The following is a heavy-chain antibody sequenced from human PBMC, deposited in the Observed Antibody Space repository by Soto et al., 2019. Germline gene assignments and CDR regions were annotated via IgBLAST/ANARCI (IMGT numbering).Heavy chain of an antibody. D-gene: IGHD3-22*01. CDR2: INAGNGNT. V-gene: IGHV1-3*01. Sequence: ASVKVSCKASGYTFTKYAMLWVRQAPGQGLEWMGWINAGNGNTKYSQRFQGRVTITCDTSASTAYMELSSLRSEDTAVYYCALPDSHGYGDFWGQGTLVYVSS. J-gene: IGHJ4*02. CDR1: GYTFTKYA. CDR3: ALPDSHGYGDF.